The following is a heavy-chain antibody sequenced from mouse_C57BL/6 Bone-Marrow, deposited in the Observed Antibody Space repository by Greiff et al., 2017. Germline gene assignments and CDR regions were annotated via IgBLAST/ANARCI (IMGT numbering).Heavy chain of an antibody. J-gene: IGHJ2*01. CDR3: ARDYDGYSRY. V-gene: IGHV1-50*01. D-gene: IGHD2-3*01. CDR1: GYTFTSYW. Sequence: VQLQQPGAELVKPGASVKLSYKASGYTFTSYWMQWVKQRPGQGLEWIGEIDPSDSYTNSNQKFKGKATLTVDTSSSTAYMQLSSLTSEDSAVYYCARDYDGYSRYWGQGTTRTVSS. CDR2: IDPSDSYT.